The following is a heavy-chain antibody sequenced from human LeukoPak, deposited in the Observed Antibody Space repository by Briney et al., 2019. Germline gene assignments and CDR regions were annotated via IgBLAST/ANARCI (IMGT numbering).Heavy chain of an antibody. D-gene: IGHD3-16*01. CDR1: GFTFSSYG. CDR2: ISYDGSNK. J-gene: IGHJ4*02. Sequence: GRSLRLSCAASGFTFSSYGMHWVRQAPGKGLEWVALISYDGSNKYYADSVKGRFTISRDNSKNTLYLQMSSLRPEDTAVYSCARGGLTYKDYWGQGTLVTVSS. CDR3: ARGGLTYKDY. V-gene: IGHV3-30*03.